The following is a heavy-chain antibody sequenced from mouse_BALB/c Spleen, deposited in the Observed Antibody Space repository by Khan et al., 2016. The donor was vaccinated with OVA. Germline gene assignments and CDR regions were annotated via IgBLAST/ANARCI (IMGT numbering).Heavy chain of an antibody. CDR2: ISPGSGTP. D-gene: IGHD1-1*01. V-gene: IGHV1S41*01. CDR1: GYTFTSYW. Sequence: DLVKPGASVKLSCKASGYTFTSYWINWIKQRPGQGLEWIGRISPGSGTPYYNEMFKGKATLTVDTSSSTAYIQLSSLSSEDSAVYFVARENYYGSSHYAMDYWGQGTSVTASS. J-gene: IGHJ4*01. CDR3: ARENYYGSSHYAMDY.